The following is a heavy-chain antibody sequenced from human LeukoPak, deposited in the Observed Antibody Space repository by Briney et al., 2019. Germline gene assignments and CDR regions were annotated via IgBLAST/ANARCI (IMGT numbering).Heavy chain of an antibody. V-gene: IGHV1-69*05. J-gene: IGHJ4*02. D-gene: IGHD6-6*01. CDR2: IIPIFGTA. CDR1: GGTFSSYA. Sequence: SVKVSCKASGGTFSSYAISWVRQAPGQGLEWMGRIIPIFGTANYAQKFQGRVTITTDESTSTAYMELSSLRSEDTAVYYCATVASSFYYFDYWGQGTLSPSPQ. CDR3: ATVASSFYYFDY.